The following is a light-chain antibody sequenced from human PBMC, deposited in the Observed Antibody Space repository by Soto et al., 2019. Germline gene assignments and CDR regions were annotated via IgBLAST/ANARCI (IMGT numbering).Light chain of an antibody. Sequence: QPVLTQSPSAAASLGASVKLTCTLSSGHSSYAIAWHHQQPEKGPRYLMMVNSDGSHSKGDGIPDRFSGSSSGAERYLTISSLQSEDEADDYCQTWGAGNWVFGGGTKVTVL. CDR3: QTWGAGNWV. V-gene: IGLV4-69*01. CDR2: VNSDGSH. J-gene: IGLJ3*02. CDR1: SGHSSYA.